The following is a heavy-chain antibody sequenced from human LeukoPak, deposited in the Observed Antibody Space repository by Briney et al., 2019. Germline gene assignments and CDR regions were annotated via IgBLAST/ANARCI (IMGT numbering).Heavy chain of an antibody. CDR1: GGSISSSSYY. CDR3: ARRDGGYYGMDV. Sequence: PSETLSLTCTVSGGSISSSSYYWGWIRQPPGKGLEWIGSIYYSGSTYYNPSLKSRVTISVDTSKNQFSLKLSSVTAADTAVYYCARRDGGYYGMDVWGQGTTVTVSS. D-gene: IGHD3-3*01. V-gene: IGHV4-39*07. CDR2: IYYSGST. J-gene: IGHJ6*02.